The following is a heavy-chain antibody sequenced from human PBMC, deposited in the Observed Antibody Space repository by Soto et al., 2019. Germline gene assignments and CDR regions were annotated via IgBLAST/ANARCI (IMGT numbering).Heavy chain of an antibody. D-gene: IGHD5-18*01. V-gene: IGHV4-61*01. CDR3: ARVAGYSYGPPFAY. CDR1: GGYVSSGSYC. J-gene: IGHJ4*02. Sequence: SETMSLPCTVSGGYVSSGSYCWSWIRQPPGKGLEWIGYIYYSGSTNYNPSLKSRVTISVDTSKNQFSLKLSSVTAADTAVYYCARVAGYSYGPPFAYWGQGTLVTVSS. CDR2: IYYSGST.